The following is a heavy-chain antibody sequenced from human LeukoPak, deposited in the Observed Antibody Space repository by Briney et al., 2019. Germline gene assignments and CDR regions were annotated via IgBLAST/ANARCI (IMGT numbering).Heavy chain of an antibody. J-gene: IGHJ4*02. CDR3: ARGQAYYDFWSGHSSPDY. Sequence: PSETLSLTCAVYGGSFSGYYWSWIRQPPGKGLEWMGEINHSGSTNYNPSLKSRVTISVDTSKNQFSLKLSSVTAADTAVYYCARGQAYYDFWSGHSSPDYWGQGTLVTVSS. D-gene: IGHD3-3*01. CDR1: GGSFSGYY. V-gene: IGHV4-34*01. CDR2: INHSGST.